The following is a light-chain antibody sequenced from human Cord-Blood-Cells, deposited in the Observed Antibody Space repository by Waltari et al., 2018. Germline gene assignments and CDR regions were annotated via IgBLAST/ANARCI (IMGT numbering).Light chain of an antibody. Sequence: EIVLTQPPATLSSSPGERATLSCRASQSVSSYLAWYQQKPGQAPRLLIYDASNRATGIPARFSGSGSGTDFTLTISSLEPEDFAVYYCQQRSNWITFGQGTRLEIK. V-gene: IGKV3-11*01. CDR1: QSVSSY. J-gene: IGKJ5*01. CDR3: QQRSNWIT. CDR2: DAS.